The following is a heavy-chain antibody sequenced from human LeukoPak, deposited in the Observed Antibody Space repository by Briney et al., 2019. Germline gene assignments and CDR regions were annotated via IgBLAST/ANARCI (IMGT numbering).Heavy chain of an antibody. CDR2: ISSSSSTI. J-gene: IGHJ6*02. D-gene: IGHD4-17*01. V-gene: IGHV3-11*04. CDR1: GFTFSDYY. Sequence: GGSLRLSCVASGFTFSDYYMSWIRQAPGKGLEWLSYISSSSSTIYYTDSVKGRFTISRDNAKSSLYLQMNSLRAEDTAVYYCARDYGTRGSNYGMDVWGQGTTVTVSS. CDR3: ARDYGTRGSNYGMDV.